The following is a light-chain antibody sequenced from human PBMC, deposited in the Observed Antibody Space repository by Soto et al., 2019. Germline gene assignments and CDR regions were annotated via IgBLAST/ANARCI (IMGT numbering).Light chain of an antibody. CDR1: QGLVNW. V-gene: IGKV1-12*01. CDR3: QQTSSFPLP. Sequence: DIQVTQSPSSVSASVGDRVTITCRPSQGLVNWLAWYQQKPGKAPKLLIYAAASFQSGVPSRFSGSGSGTDFTLTISSLQPEDVATYYCQQTSSFPLPFGGGPKVEIK. J-gene: IGKJ4*01. CDR2: AAA.